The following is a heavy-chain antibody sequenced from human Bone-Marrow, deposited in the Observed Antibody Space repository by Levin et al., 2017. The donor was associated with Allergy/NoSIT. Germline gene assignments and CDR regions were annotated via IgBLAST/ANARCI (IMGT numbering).Heavy chain of an antibody. CDR1: GFTFSSYD. V-gene: IGHV3-13*01. J-gene: IGHJ2*01. D-gene: IGHD2-2*01. CDR3: ARSAAARNNWYFDL. CDR2: IGTAGDT. Sequence: GESLKISCAASGFTFSSYDMHWVRQATGKGLEWVSAIGTAGDTYYPGSVKGRFTISRENAKNSLYLQMNSLRAGDTAVYYCARSAAARNNWYFDLWGRGTLVTVSS.